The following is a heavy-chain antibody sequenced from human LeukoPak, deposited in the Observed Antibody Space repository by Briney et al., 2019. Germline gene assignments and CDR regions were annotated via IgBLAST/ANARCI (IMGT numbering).Heavy chain of an antibody. J-gene: IGHJ5*02. Sequence: GESLKISCKGSGYSFTSYWIGWVRQMPGKGLEWTGIIYPGDSDTRYSPSFQGQVTISADKSISTAYLQWSSLKASDTAMYYCARGYYDFWSGYYKVNWFDPWGQGTLVTVSS. CDR3: ARGYYDFWSGYYKVNWFDP. CDR1: GYSFTSYW. D-gene: IGHD3-3*01. CDR2: IYPGDSDT. V-gene: IGHV5-51*01.